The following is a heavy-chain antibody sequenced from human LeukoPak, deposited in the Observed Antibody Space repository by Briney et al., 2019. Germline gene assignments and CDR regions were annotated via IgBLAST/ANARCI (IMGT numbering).Heavy chain of an antibody. J-gene: IGHJ4*02. CDR2: ISYDGSNR. V-gene: IGHV3-30*18. CDR1: GFTFSNYG. CDR3: AKDYGDYSPDF. Sequence: PGGSLRLSCAASGFTFSNYGVHWVRQAPGKGLEWVAVISYDGSNRYYVDSVKGRFTISRDNSKNTLYLQMNSLRPEDTAVYYCAKDYGDYSPDFWGQGTLVTVSS. D-gene: IGHD4-17*01.